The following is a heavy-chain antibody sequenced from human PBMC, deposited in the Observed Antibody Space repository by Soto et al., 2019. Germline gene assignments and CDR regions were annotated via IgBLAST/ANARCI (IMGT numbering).Heavy chain of an antibody. J-gene: IGHJ6*03. Sequence: ASVKVSCKASGGTFSSYTISWVRQAPGQGLEWMGRIIPILGIANYAQKFQGRVTITADKSTSTAYMELSSLRSEDTAVYYCARDTWRRGLYYYYYMDVWGKGTTVTVSS. V-gene: IGHV1-69*04. CDR2: IIPILGIA. CDR1: GGTFSSYT. CDR3: ARDTWRRGLYYYYYMDV. D-gene: IGHD3-10*01.